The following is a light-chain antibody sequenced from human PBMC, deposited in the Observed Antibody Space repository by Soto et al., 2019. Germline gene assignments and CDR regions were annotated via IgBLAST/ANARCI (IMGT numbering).Light chain of an antibody. J-gene: IGKJ2*02. Sequence: DIQMTQSPTSLSASVGDRVTITCWASQNISTFLNWYQQEPGKAPKLLIYAASSLLGGVPSRFSGSGSGTAFTLTITSLQPEDFASYYCQQSYSTWCSFGQGTKLEIK. CDR2: AAS. CDR1: QNISTF. CDR3: QQSYSTWCS. V-gene: IGKV1-39*01.